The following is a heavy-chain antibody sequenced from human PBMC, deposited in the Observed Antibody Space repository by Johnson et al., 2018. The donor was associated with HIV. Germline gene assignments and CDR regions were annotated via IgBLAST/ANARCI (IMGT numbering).Heavy chain of an antibody. CDR3: AGLGGSHDAFDI. V-gene: IGHV3-66*01. CDR2: IYSGGNT. D-gene: IGHD1-26*01. J-gene: IGHJ3*02. Sequence: EVQLVESGGGVVQPGRSLRLSCAASGFTVSSNYMSWVRQAPGKGLEWVSVIYSGGNTYYADSVKGRFTISRDNSKNTLYLQMNSLRAEDMAVYYCAGLGGSHDAFDIWGQGTMVTVSS. CDR1: GFTVSSNY.